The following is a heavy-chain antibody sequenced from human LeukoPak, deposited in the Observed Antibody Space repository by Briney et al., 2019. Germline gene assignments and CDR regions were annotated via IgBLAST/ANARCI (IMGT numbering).Heavy chain of an antibody. V-gene: IGHV3-23*01. J-gene: IGHJ4*02. Sequence: GRSLRLSCAASGFMFSNSSMTCVRQAPGKGLECLSTISGTGGTTYYADSVKGRFTISRDNSKNTLFLQFNSLRADDTAVYYCAKGGGTTVTAAANYWGQGTLVTVSS. CDR3: AKGGGTTVTAAANY. CDR1: GFMFSNSS. D-gene: IGHD4-17*01. CDR2: ISGTGGTT.